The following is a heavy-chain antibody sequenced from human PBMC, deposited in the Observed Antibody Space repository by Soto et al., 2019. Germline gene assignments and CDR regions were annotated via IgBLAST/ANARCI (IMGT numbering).Heavy chain of an antibody. V-gene: IGHV4-59*01. CDR2: IYYSGST. CDR3: ARVENCSGGSCSYDYYGMDV. Sequence: SETLSLTCTVSGGSISSYYWSWIRQPPGKGLEWIGYIYYSGSTNYNPSLKSRVTISVDTSKNQFSLKLSSVTAADTAVYYCARVENCSGGSCSYDYYGMDVSGQGTTVTVSS. D-gene: IGHD2-15*01. J-gene: IGHJ6*02. CDR1: GGSISSYY.